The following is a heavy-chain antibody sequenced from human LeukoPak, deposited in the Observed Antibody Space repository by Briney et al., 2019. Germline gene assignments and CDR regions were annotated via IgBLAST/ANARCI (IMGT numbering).Heavy chain of an antibody. CDR2: IDPIDSYT. J-gene: IGHJ4*02. CDR3: ARQTTVTTQSDY. CDR1: GYIFSNYW. Sequence: GESLKISCEGSGYIFSNYWISWVRQMPGKGLEWMGRIDPIDSYTNYSPSFQGHVTFSVDKSINTAYLKWSSLQASDTAMYYCARQTTVTTQSDYWGQGTLVTVSS. V-gene: IGHV5-10-1*01. D-gene: IGHD4-17*01.